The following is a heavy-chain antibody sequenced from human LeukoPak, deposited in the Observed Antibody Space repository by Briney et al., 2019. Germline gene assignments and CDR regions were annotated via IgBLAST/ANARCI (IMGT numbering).Heavy chain of an antibody. J-gene: IGHJ4*02. Sequence: ASVNVSCKASGYTFTGYYMHWVRQAPGQGLEWMGWMNHNSGGTNYAQKFQGRVTMARHTSISTAYMERGRLTSDDTAVYYCATVVGARGGDYFDYWGQGTLVTVSS. D-gene: IGHD1-26*01. V-gene: IGHV1-2*02. CDR3: ATVVGARGGDYFDY. CDR1: GYTFTGYY. CDR2: MNHNSGGT.